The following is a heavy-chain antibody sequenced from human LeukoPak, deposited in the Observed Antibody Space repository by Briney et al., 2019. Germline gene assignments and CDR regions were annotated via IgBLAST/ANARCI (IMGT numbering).Heavy chain of an antibody. J-gene: IGHJ6*02. CDR2: IIPILGIA. Sequence: SVTVSCKASGGTFSSYAISWVRQAPGQGLEWMGRIIPILGIADYAQKFQGRVTITADKSTSTAYMELSSLRSEDTAVYYCARGGPRYYYYGMDVWGQGTTVTVSS. D-gene: IGHD1-26*01. V-gene: IGHV1-69*04. CDR3: ARGGPRYYYYGMDV. CDR1: GGTFSSYA.